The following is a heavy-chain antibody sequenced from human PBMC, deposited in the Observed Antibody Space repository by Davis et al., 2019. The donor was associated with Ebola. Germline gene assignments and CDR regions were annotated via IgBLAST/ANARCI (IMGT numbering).Heavy chain of an antibody. V-gene: IGHV3-74*01. J-gene: IGHJ4*02. CDR2: INEDGRTT. CDR1: GFTFSTYW. Sequence: GESLKISCKASGFTFSTYWMHWVRQAPGKGLEWVSRINEDGRTTNYAASVKGRFTISRDNAKNTLYLQMNSLRDEDTAVYYCARGGLEPVDYWGQGTLVTVSS. D-gene: IGHD1-1*01. CDR3: ARGGLEPVDY.